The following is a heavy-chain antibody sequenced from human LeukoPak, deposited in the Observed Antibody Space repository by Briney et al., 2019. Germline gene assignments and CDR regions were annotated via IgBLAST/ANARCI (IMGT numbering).Heavy chain of an antibody. CDR1: GGTFSSYA. J-gene: IGHJ4*02. CDR2: IIPILGIA. CDR3: AREISDSFDY. V-gene: IGHV1-69*04. D-gene: IGHD3-10*01. Sequence: ASVKVSCKASGGTFSSYAISWVRQAPGQGLEWMGRIIPILGIANYAQKFQGRVTITAGKSTSTAYMELSSLRSEDTAVYYCAREISDSFDYWGQGTLVSVSS.